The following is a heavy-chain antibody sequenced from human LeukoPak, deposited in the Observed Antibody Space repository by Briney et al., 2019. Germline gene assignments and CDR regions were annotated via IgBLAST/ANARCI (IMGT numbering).Heavy chain of an antibody. Sequence: SETLSLTCTVSGGSISSYYWSWIRQPPGKGLEWIGYIHDSGSANYNSSLKGRVTISVDRSKNQFSLKLSSVTAADTAVYYCARGSEYYYDSSGYYESPWGQGTLVTVSS. D-gene: IGHD3-22*01. CDR3: ARGSEYYYDSSGYYESP. CDR2: IHDSGSA. V-gene: IGHV4-59*12. CDR1: GGSISSYY. J-gene: IGHJ5*02.